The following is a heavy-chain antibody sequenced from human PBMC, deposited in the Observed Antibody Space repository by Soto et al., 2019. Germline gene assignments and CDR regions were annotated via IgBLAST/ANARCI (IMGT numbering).Heavy chain of an antibody. CDR1: GFTFSSYA. CDR2: ISYDGSNK. Sequence: PGGSLRLSCAASGFTFSSYAMHWVRQAPGKGLEWVAVISYDGSNKYYADSVKGRFTISRDNSKNTLYLQMNSLRAEDTAVYYCARDSLGPNDYWGQGTLVTVSS. J-gene: IGHJ4*02. V-gene: IGHV3-30-3*01. CDR3: ARDSLGPNDY.